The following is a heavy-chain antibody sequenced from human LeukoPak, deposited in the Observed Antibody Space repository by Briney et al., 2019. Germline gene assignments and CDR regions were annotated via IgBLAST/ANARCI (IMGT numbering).Heavy chain of an antibody. D-gene: IGHD3-10*01. Sequence: ASVKVSCKASGYTFTSYYMHWVRQAPGQGLEWMGIINPSGGSTSYAQKFQGRVTMTRDMSTSTVYMELSSLRSEDTAVYYCAREIGITMVRGVFDYWGQGTLVTVSS. J-gene: IGHJ4*02. V-gene: IGHV1-46*01. CDR2: INPSGGST. CDR1: GYTFTSYY. CDR3: AREIGITMVRGVFDY.